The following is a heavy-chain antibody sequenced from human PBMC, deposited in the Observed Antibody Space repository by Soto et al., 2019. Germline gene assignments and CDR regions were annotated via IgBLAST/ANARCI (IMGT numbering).Heavy chain of an antibody. CDR1: GFTFDDYA. J-gene: IGHJ4*02. CDR2: ISWNSGSI. D-gene: IGHD4-17*01. Sequence: EVQLVESGGGLVQPGRSLRLSCAASGFTFDDYAMHWVRQAPGKGLEWVSGISWNSGSIGYADSVKGRFTISRDNAKNYLYLQMNSLRAEDTALYYCAKSPDYGDYYFDYWGQGTLVTVSS. V-gene: IGHV3-9*01. CDR3: AKSPDYGDYYFDY.